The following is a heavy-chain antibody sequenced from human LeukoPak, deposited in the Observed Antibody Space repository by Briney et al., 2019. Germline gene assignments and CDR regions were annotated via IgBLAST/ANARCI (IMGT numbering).Heavy chain of an antibody. Sequence: ASVKVSCKVSGYTLTELSMHWVRQAPGKGLEWMGGFDPEDGETIYAQKFQGRVTMTEDTSTDTAYMELSSLRSEDTAVYYCARGRPGSYYYDSSGYYRLLKYWGQGTLVTVSS. D-gene: IGHD3-22*01. V-gene: IGHV1-24*01. J-gene: IGHJ4*02. CDR3: ARGRPGSYYYDSSGYYRLLKY. CDR2: FDPEDGET. CDR1: GYTLTELS.